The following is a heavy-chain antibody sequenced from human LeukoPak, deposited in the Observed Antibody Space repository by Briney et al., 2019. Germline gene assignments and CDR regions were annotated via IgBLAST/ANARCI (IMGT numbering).Heavy chain of an antibody. V-gene: IGHV4-59*08. CDR1: GGSISSYY. Sequence: PETLSLTCTVSGGSISSYYWSWIRQPPGKGLEWIGYIYYSGSTNYNPSLKSRVTISVDTSKNQFSLKLSSVTAADTAVYYCARWADYHGYFDYWGQGTLVTVSS. CDR3: ARWADYHGYFDY. D-gene: IGHD4-11*01. J-gene: IGHJ4*02. CDR2: IYYSGST.